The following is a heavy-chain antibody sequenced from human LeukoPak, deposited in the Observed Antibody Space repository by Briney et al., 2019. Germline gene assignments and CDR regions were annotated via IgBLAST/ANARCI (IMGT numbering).Heavy chain of an antibody. J-gene: IGHJ4*02. V-gene: IGHV3-30*18. CDR3: AKVRSPITTFGTFDY. CDR2: ISYDGSNK. CDR1: GFTFSSYS. D-gene: IGHD3-10*02. Sequence: GGSLRLSCAASGFTFSSYSMNWVRQAPGKGLEWVAVISYDGSNKYYADSVKGRFTISRDNSKNTLYLQMNSLRAEDTAVYYCAKVRSPITTFGTFDYWGQGTLVTVSS.